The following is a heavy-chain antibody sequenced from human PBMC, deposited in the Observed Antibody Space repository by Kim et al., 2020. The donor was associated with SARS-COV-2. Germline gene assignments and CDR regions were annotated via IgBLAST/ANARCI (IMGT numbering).Heavy chain of an antibody. J-gene: IGHJ4*02. Sequence: ASVKVSCKVSGYTLSEISIHWVRQAPGKGLEWMGGFDPEDGETIYAQKFQGRVTMTEDTSTDTAYMELSSLRSEDTAIYYCASYSSGWFFDFDYWGQGTLVTVSS. CDR2: FDPEDGET. CDR1: GYTLSEIS. V-gene: IGHV1-24*01. D-gene: IGHD6-13*01. CDR3: ASYSSGWFFDFDY.